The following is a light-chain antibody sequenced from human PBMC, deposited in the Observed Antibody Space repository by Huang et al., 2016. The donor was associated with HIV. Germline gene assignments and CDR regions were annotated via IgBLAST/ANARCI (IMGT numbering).Light chain of an antibody. J-gene: IGKJ4*02. CDR2: DTA. CDR1: QTISSS. Sequence: EVVLTQSPATLSLSPGERATLSCRASQTISSSLAWYQHKPGQPPRLLIYDTAERATGIPARFSGSGSGTDFTLTISSLEPEDFAVYYCHQRAGWPLFGGGTKVEIK. CDR3: HQRAGWPL. V-gene: IGKV3-11*01.